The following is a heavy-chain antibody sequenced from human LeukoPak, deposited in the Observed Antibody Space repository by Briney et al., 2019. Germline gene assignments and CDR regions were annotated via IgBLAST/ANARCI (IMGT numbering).Heavy chain of an antibody. CDR3: ARGRYCSSTSCYFFKAVGYFQH. Sequence: ASETLSLTCAVYGGSFSGYYWSWIRQPAGKGLEWIGHIYTSGSTNYTPSLKSRVTISVDTSKNQFSLKLSSVTAADTAVYYCARGRYCSSTSCYFFKAVGYFQHWGQGTLVTVSS. J-gene: IGHJ1*01. CDR1: GGSFSGYY. V-gene: IGHV4-59*10. CDR2: IYTSGST. D-gene: IGHD2-2*01.